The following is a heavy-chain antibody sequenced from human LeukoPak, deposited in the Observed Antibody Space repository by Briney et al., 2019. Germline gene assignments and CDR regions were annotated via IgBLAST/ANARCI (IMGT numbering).Heavy chain of an antibody. V-gene: IGHV1-69*04. CDR3: ATDAGPVLRYFDWLAPFDY. CDR1: GYTFTGYY. J-gene: IGHJ4*02. Sequence: SVKVSCKASGYTFTGYYMHWVRQAPGQGLEWMGRIIPILGIANYAQKFQGRVTITADKSTSTAYMELSSLRSEDTAVYYCATDAGPVLRYFDWLAPFDYWGQGTLVTVSS. CDR2: IIPILGIA. D-gene: IGHD3-9*01.